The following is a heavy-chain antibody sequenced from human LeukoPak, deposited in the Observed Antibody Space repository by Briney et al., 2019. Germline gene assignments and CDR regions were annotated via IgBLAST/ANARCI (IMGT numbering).Heavy chain of an antibody. CDR2: INPNSGGT. J-gene: IGHJ4*02. V-gene: IGHV1-2*04. CDR3: ARDRTTMIRGVTLPLNYFDS. CDR1: GYTFTGYY. D-gene: IGHD3-10*01. Sequence: SVKVSCKASGYTFTGYYMHWVRQAPGQGLERMGWINPNSGGTNYAQKFQGWVTMTRDTSVTTVYMELTSLKSDDTAVYYCARDRTTMIRGVTLPLNYFDSWGQGTLVTVSS.